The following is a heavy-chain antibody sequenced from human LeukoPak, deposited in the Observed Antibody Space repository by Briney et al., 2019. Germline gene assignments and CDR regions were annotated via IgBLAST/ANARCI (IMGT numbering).Heavy chain of an antibody. D-gene: IGHD2-15*01. V-gene: IGHV1-24*01. J-gene: IGHJ3*02. CDR2: FDPEDGET. CDR1: GYTLTELS. Sequence: ASVKVSCKVSGYTLTELSMHWVRQAPGKGLEWMGGFDPEDGETIYAQKFQGRVTMTEDTSTDTAYMELSSLRSEDTAVYYCATFCSGGSCNDGLAFDIWGQGTMVTVSS. CDR3: ATFCSGGSCNDGLAFDI.